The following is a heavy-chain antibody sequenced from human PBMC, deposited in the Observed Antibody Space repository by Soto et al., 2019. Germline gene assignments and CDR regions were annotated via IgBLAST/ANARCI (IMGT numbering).Heavy chain of an antibody. CDR2: ISGRGGST. CDR1: GFTFSSYA. D-gene: IGHD2-8*02. CDR3: AKRPFTILYWYGMDV. V-gene: IGHV3-23*01. Sequence: GGSLRLSCAASGFTFSSYAMSWVRQAPGKGLEWVSAISGRGGSTYYADSVKGRFTISRDNSKNTLYLQMNSLRAEDTAVYYCAKRPFTILYWYGMDVWGQGTTVTVSS. J-gene: IGHJ6*02.